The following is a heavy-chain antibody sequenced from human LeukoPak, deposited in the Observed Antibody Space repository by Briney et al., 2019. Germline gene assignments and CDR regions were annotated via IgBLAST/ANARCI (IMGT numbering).Heavy chain of an antibody. CDR1: GFTFSTYN. V-gene: IGHV3-21*01. Sequence: TGRSLRLSCVASGFTFSTYNMNWVRQAPGKGLEWVSSIVSTSSLMSYSDSVKGRFTISRDNAKNSLYLPMNSLRAGDTAVYYCARDRGRYYMDVWGKGTTVTISS. J-gene: IGHJ6*03. D-gene: IGHD6-25*01. CDR3: ARDRGRYYMDV. CDR2: IVSTSSLM.